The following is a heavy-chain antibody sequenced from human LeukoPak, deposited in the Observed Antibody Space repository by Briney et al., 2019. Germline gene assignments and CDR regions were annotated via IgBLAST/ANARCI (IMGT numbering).Heavy chain of an antibody. CDR1: GLTFSSFG. Sequence: PGRSLTPSCAASGLTFSSFGMHWVRQAPGKGLEWVSFIGRSAGSTFYAGSVKGRFTISRDNSKSTMYLQMNSLRAEDAAAYYCAKGPERGCLDYWGQGTLVTVSS. CDR3: AKGPERGCLDY. CDR2: IGRSAGST. V-gene: IGHV3-23*01. D-gene: IGHD1-14*01. J-gene: IGHJ4*02.